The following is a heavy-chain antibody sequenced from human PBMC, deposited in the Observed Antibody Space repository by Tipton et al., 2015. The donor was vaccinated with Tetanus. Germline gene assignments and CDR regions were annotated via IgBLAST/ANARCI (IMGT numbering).Heavy chain of an antibody. D-gene: IGHD6-19*01. CDR2: IYYKGST. J-gene: IGHJ4*02. V-gene: IGHV4-61*08. CDR1: GGSVGRGAYY. CDR3: ARGPSYSGAWYHY. Sequence: TLSLTCTVSGGSVGRGAYYWGWLRQPPGKGLEWIGYIYYKGSTNYNPSLRSRVTISIDTSSNQFSLKLTSVTPADTAIYYCARGPSYSGAWYHYWGQGAMVTVSP.